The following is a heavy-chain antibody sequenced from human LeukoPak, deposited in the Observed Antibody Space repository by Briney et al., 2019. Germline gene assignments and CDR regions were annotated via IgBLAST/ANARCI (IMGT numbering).Heavy chain of an antibody. Sequence: GGSLRLSCAASGFTFSNYAMSWVRQAPGKGLEWVSSISSSSSYIYYADSVKGRFTISRDNAKNSLYLQMNSLRAEDTAVYYCAREGDYDILTGYLNWFDPWGQGTLVTVSS. CDR3: AREGDYDILTGYLNWFDP. V-gene: IGHV3-21*01. J-gene: IGHJ5*02. D-gene: IGHD3-9*01. CDR2: ISSSSSYI. CDR1: GFTFSNYA.